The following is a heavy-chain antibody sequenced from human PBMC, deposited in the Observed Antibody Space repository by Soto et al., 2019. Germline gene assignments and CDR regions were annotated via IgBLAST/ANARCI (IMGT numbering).Heavy chain of an antibody. V-gene: IGHV4-4*07. CDR2: IHSSGNL. D-gene: IGHD3-10*01. J-gene: IGHJ4*02. CDR1: GASVSSYY. CDR3: ARDVGKNY. Sequence: SATLSITCTVSGASVSSYYWSWFRQPVGKGLEWIGRIHSSGNLNYNPSLESRVTMSLDTSKNQFSLRLTSVTAADTALYLCARDVGKNYWGQGIRVTVSS.